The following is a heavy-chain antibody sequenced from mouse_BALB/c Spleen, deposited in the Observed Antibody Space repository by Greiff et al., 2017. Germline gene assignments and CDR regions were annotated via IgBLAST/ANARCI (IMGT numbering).Heavy chain of an antibody. V-gene: IGHV5-6-5*01. CDR2: ISSGGST. CDR3: ARHYDYDGFAY. Sequence: EVQLVESGGGLVKPGGSLKLSCAASGFTFSSYAMSWVRQTPEKRLEWVASISSGGSTYYPDSVKGRFTISRDNARNILYLQMSSLRSEDTAMYYCARHYDYDGFAYWGQGTLVTVSA. J-gene: IGHJ3*01. CDR1: GFTFSSYA. D-gene: IGHD2-4*01.